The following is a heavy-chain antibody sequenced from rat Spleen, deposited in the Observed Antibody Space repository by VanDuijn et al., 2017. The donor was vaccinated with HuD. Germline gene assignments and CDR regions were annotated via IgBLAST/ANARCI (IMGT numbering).Heavy chain of an antibody. CDR2: INYDGRST. J-gene: IGHJ2*01. CDR1: GFTFSNFP. Sequence: EVQLVESDGGLVQPGRSLKLSCAASGFTFSNFPMAWVRQAPTKGLEWVATINYDGRSTFYRDSVRARFTISRDIAKSTLYLQMNNLRSEDTATYYCTRGTYFRHWGQGVMVTVSS. V-gene: IGHV5-29*01. D-gene: IGHD4-6*01. CDR3: TRGTYFRH.